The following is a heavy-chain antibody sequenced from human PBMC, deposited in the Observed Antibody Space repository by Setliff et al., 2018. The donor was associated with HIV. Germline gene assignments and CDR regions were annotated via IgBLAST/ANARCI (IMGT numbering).Heavy chain of an antibody. CDR2: ISPNNGVA. V-gene: IGHV1-2*06. CDR3: ARPRVFDSFDV. CDR1: EYMILAYK. J-gene: IGHJ3*01. Sequence: ASVKVSCKATEYMILAYKMNWVRQAPGQGLERIGRISPNNGVAEYAPKFQGRVIMTLDTSISTAYLEIPRLTSDDAAVYYCARPRVFDSFDVWGQGTMVTVSS.